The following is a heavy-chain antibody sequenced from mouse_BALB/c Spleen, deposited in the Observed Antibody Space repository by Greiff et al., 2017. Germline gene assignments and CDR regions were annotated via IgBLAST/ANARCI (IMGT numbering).Heavy chain of an antibody. CDR3: ARGWLLRNYAMDY. CDR1: GFTFSSYA. D-gene: IGHD2-3*01. Sequence: EVQGVESGGGLVKPGGSLKLSCAASGFTFSSYAMSWVRPTPEKRLEWVASISSGGSTYYPDSVKGRFTISRDNARNILYLQMSSLRSEDTAMYYCARGWLLRNYAMDYWGQGTSVTVSS. V-gene: IGHV5-6-5*01. J-gene: IGHJ4*01. CDR2: ISSGGST.